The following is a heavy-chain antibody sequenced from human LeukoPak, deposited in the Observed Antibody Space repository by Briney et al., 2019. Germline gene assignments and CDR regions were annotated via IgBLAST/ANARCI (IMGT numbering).Heavy chain of an antibody. CDR3: ATFTTKNYMDV. V-gene: IGHV1-8*03. CDR2: MNPNSGNT. D-gene: IGHD3-3*01. Sequence: GASVKVSCKASGYTFTSYDINWVRQATGQGLEWMGWMNPNSGNTGYAQKFQGRVTITRNTSISTAYMELSSLRSEDTAVYYCATFTTKNYMDVWGKGTTVTVSS. J-gene: IGHJ6*03. CDR1: GYTFTSYD.